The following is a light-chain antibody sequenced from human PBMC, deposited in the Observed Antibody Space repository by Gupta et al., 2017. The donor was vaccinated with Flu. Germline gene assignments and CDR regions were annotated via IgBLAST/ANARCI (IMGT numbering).Light chain of an antibody. CDR3: QQYDDWPPST. CDR2: GAS. Sequence: EVVLTQSPDTLSVSPGDRATLSCRASQSISGNLAWYQHKPGLAPRLLIYGASTRATGIADRFSGSGSGTEVTLTISSLESEEVAVYYCQQYDDWPPSTFGQGTRLEIK. V-gene: IGKV3-15*01. J-gene: IGKJ5*01. CDR1: QSISGN.